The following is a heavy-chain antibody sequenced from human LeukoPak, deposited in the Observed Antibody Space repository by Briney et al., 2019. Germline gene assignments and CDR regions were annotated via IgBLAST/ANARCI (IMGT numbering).Heavy chain of an antibody. Sequence: GGSLRLSCSASGFTFSTYPMNWVRQAPGKGLEWVSSIDPSSSYIYYADSVRGRSTISRDNAQNSLYLQVNSLRAEDTAVYYCTRGSYGDYDWGQGTLVTVSS. D-gene: IGHD4-17*01. CDR3: TRGSYGDYD. CDR2: IDPSSSYI. V-gene: IGHV3-21*01. J-gene: IGHJ4*02. CDR1: GFTFSTYP.